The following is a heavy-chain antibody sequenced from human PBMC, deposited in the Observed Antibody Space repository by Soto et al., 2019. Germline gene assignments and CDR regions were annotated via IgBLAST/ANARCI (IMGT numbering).Heavy chain of an antibody. CDR1: GFTFSNYA. Sequence: RRLSCAASGFTFSNYAMHLVRQAPFNGLEWVAVISYDGSDKYNANSVKGRFTISRDNSKNTLYLQMNSLRAEDTAVYYCARDTGPNGYNYYSFGMDFWGQGTTVTVSS. CDR2: ISYDGSDK. J-gene: IGHJ6*02. V-gene: IGHV3-30-3*01. CDR3: ARDTGPNGYNYYSFGMDF. D-gene: IGHD5-18*01.